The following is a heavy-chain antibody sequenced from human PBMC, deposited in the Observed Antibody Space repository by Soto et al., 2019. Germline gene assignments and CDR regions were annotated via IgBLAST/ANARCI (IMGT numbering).Heavy chain of an antibody. Sequence: PSETLSLTCAVSGGSVSSARCYWSCIRQPPGKGLEWIGYIYYSGSTNYNPSLKSRVTISVDTSKNQFALKLSSVTAADTAVYYCAILVPAAPQYYEILTASFDYWGQGTLVTVSS. J-gene: IGHJ4*02. V-gene: IGHV4-61*01. CDR2: IYYSGST. CDR1: GGSVSSARCY. CDR3: AILVPAAPQYYEILTASFDY. D-gene: IGHD3-9*01.